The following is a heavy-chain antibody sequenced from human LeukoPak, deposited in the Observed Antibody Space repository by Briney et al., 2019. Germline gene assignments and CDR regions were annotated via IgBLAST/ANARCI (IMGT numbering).Heavy chain of an antibody. CDR2: IYTGGTT. V-gene: IGHV3-53*01. Sequence: GGSLSLSSGASGFSVGNNYMSWVPQAPGKGLEWVSVIYTGGTTYYANSVKSRFTISRDTFKNALYLQMNSLRSEDTAVYYCAREGTGPKRGTFDYWGQGALVTVSS. CDR3: AREGTGPKRGTFDY. CDR1: GFSVGNNY. J-gene: IGHJ4*02. D-gene: IGHD1-1*01.